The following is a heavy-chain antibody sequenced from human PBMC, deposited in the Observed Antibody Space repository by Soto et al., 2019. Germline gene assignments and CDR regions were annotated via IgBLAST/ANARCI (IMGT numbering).Heavy chain of an antibody. D-gene: IGHD2-8*02. Sequence: SETLSLTCTVSGASISSYYWSWIRQPPGKGLEWIGYVYYSGSTNYNPSLKSRVTISVDTSKNQFSLKLTSVTAADTAVYYCARDKITGLFDYWGQGTLVTVSS. J-gene: IGHJ4*02. CDR2: VYYSGST. CDR3: ARDKITGLFDY. CDR1: GASISSYY. V-gene: IGHV4-59*12.